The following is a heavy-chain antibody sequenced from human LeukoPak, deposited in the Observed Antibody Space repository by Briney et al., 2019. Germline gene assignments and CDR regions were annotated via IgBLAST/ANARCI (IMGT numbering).Heavy chain of an antibody. CDR1: GFTFSSYG. D-gene: IGHD1-26*01. V-gene: IGHV3-30*18. J-gene: IGHJ6*02. CDR2: ISYGGSNK. Sequence: GGSLRLSCAASGFTFSSYGMHWVRQAPGKGLEWVAVISYGGSNKYYADSVKGRFTISRDNSKNTLYLQMNSLRAEDTAVYYCAKEVGPAYYYGMDVWGQGTTVTVSS. CDR3: AKEVGPAYYYGMDV.